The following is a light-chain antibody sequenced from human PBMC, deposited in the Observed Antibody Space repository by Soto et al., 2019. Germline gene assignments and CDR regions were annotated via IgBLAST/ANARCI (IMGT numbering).Light chain of an antibody. CDR3: QQYNNWFLT. J-gene: IGKJ4*01. Sequence: EIVMTQSPATLSVSPGERATLSCRVSQSVSSNLAWYQQKPGQAPRLLICGASTRATGIPARFSGSGSGTEFTLTISSLQSEDFAVYYCQQYNNWFLTFGGGTKVEIK. CDR2: GAS. CDR1: QSVSSN. V-gene: IGKV3D-15*01.